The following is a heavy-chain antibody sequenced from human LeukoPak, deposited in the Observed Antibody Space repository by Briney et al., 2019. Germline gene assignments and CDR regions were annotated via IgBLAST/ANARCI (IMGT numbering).Heavy chain of an antibody. CDR2: ISSSSSYI. D-gene: IGHD3-9*01. J-gene: IGHJ4*02. V-gene: IGHV3-21*01. CDR3: AREGTFYDILTGYFDY. Sequence: GGSLRLSCAASGFTFSSYSMNWVRQAPGKGLEWVSSISSSSSYIYYADSVKGRFTISRDNAKNSLYLQMNSLRAEDTAVYYCAREGTFYDILTGYFDYWGQGTLVTVSS. CDR1: GFTFSSYS.